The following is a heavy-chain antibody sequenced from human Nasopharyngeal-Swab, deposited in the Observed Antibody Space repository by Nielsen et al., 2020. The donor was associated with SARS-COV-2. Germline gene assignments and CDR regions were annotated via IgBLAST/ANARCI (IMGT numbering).Heavy chain of an antibody. D-gene: IGHD2-21*01. V-gene: IGHV4-34*01. Sequence: SETLSLTCAVYGGSFSGYYWSWIRQPPGKGLEWIGEINHGGSTNYNPSLKSRVTISVDTSKNQFSLKLRSVTAADTAVYYCARIYGRLWGYFDYWGQGALVTVSS. CDR2: INHGGST. J-gene: IGHJ4*02. CDR3: ARIYGRLWGYFDY. CDR1: GGSFSGYY.